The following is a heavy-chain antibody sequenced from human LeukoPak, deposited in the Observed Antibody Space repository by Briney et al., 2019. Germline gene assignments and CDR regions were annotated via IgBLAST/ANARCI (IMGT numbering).Heavy chain of an antibody. Sequence: PSETLSLTCTVSGGSISSDYWSWIRQPPGKGLECIGYVYYSVSTNYNPSLRSRVTISVDTSKTQFSLKLSSVTAADTAVYYCARELKVGNSGYYFDYWGQGTLVTVSS. CDR2: VYYSVST. CDR3: ARELKVGNSGYYFDY. CDR1: GGSISSDY. D-gene: IGHD3-10*01. J-gene: IGHJ4*02. V-gene: IGHV4-59*01.